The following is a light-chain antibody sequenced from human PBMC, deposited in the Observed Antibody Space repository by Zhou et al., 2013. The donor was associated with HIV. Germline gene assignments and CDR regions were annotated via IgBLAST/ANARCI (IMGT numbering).Light chain of an antibody. CDR2: GAS. J-gene: IGKJ5*01. CDR1: QSISSY. CDR3: QQSYSSPSIT. Sequence: DIQMTQSPSSLSASVGDRVTITCRTSQSISSYLNWYQQKAGKAPDLLIYGASNLHRGVPSRFSGSGSGTEFTLTISSLQPEDFATYYCQQSYSSPSITFGQGTRLDIK. V-gene: IGKV1-39*01.